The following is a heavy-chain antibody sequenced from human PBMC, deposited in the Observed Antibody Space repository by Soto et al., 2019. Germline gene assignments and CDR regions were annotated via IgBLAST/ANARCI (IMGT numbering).Heavy chain of an antibody. Sequence: QVQLVESGGGVVQPGRSLRLSCAASGFTFSSYAMHWVRQAPGKGLVWVAVISYDGRNKYYADSVKGRFTISRDNSKNTLYLQMNSLRAEDTAVYYCARDGVYSSSPKGWFDPWGQGTLVTVSS. CDR3: ARDGVYSSSPKGWFDP. V-gene: IGHV3-30-3*01. D-gene: IGHD6-13*01. CDR2: ISYDGRNK. CDR1: GFTFSSYA. J-gene: IGHJ5*02.